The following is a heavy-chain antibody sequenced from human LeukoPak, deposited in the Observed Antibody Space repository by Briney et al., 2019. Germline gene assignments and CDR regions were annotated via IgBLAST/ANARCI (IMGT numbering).Heavy chain of an antibody. D-gene: IGHD1-26*01. CDR3: ARSSGSPRYMDV. Sequence: SETLSLTCTVSGGSISSYYWSWIRQPPGKGLGWIGYIYYSGSTNYNPSLKSRVTISVDTSKNQFSLKLSSVTAADTAVYYCARSSGSPRYMDVWGKGTTVTVSS. CDR2: IYYSGST. CDR1: GGSISSYY. J-gene: IGHJ6*03. V-gene: IGHV4-59*01.